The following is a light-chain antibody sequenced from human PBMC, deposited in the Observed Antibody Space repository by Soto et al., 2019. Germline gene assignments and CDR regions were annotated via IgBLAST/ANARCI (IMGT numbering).Light chain of an antibody. CDR2: EVT. J-gene: IGLJ3*02. CDR1: SSDVGTYNL. CDR3: CSYTGLNTWV. V-gene: IGLV2-23*02. Sequence: QSVLAQPASVSGSPGQSITISCTGTSSDVGTYNLVSWYQQYPDEAPRLIIYEVTKRPSGVSNRFSGSKSGTMASLTISGLQAADGATYYCCSYTGLNTWVFGGGTQLTVL.